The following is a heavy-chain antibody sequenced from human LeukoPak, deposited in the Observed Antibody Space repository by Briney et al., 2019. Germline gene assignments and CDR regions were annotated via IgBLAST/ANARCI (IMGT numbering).Heavy chain of an antibody. Sequence: SETLSLTCTVSGYSISSGYYWGWIRQPPGKGLEWIGSIYHSGSTYYNPSLKSRVTMSVDTSKNQFSLKLSSVTAADTAVYYCARSAVIVQPLYYYYCMDVWGKGTTVTVSS. V-gene: IGHV4-38-2*02. CDR2: IYHSGST. CDR3: ARSAVIVQPLYYYYCMDV. D-gene: IGHD1-26*01. J-gene: IGHJ6*03. CDR1: GYSISSGYY.